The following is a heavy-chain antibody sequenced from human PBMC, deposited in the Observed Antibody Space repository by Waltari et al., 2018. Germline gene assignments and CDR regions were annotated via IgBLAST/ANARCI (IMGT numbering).Heavy chain of an antibody. D-gene: IGHD7-27*01. CDR2: FYNSGTT. Sequence: QVQLQESGPGLVKPSETLSLTCTVPGDSISTYYWSWIRQPAGKGLEWIGRFYNSGTTYYNPSLKSRVTMSVDTSNNQFSLKLDSVTAADTAVYYCARAKENWGRNAFDIWGQGTVLTVSS. V-gene: IGHV4-4*07. J-gene: IGHJ3*02. CDR1: GDSISTYY. CDR3: ARAKENWGRNAFDI.